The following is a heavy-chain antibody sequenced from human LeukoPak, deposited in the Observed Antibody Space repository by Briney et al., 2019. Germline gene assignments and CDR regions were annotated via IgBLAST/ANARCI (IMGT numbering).Heavy chain of an antibody. J-gene: IGHJ4*02. Sequence: ASVKVSCKASGYTFTSYGISWVRQAPGQGIEWMGWISAYNGNTNYAQKLQGRVTMTTDTSTSTAYMELRSLRSDDTAVYYCARDREGCGGYCSGGSSNGYRGQGTLVTVSS. D-gene: IGHD2-15*01. CDR2: ISAYNGNT. V-gene: IGHV1-18*04. CDR1: GYTFTSYG. CDR3: ARDREGCGGYCSGGSSNGY.